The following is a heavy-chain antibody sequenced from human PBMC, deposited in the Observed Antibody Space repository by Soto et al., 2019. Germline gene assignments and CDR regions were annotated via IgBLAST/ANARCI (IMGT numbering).Heavy chain of an antibody. V-gene: IGHV4-34*01. J-gene: IGHJ6*03. CDR1: VGSLSDYF. D-gene: IGHD2-21*01. CDR2: INHLGSI. Sequence: SETLSLTCVVSVGSLSDYFWSWIRQPPGMALEWIGEINHLGSINHNPSLKSRVTMSVDTSKNQFSLTLNSVTAADTATYYCARGGISHWAYFYYMDVWDRGTTVTVSS. CDR3: ARGGISHWAYFYYMDV.